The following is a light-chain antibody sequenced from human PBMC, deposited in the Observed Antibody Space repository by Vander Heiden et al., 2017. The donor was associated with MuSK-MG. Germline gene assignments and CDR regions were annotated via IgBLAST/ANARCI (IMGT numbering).Light chain of an antibody. Sequence: EIVLTQSPGPLSLSPGEGATLSCRASQNVNNDFLVWYQQKPGQAPSLLIYATSIRATGIPDRFSGSGSGTDFTLTISRREPEDFAVYYCQQEDNSFMYTFGQGTKLEIK. V-gene: IGKV3-20*01. CDR2: ATS. CDR3: QQEDNSFMYT. J-gene: IGKJ2*01. CDR1: QNVNNDF.